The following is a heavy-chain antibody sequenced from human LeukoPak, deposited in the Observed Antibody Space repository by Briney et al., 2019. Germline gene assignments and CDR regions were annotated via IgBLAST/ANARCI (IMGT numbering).Heavy chain of an antibody. CDR1: GGTFSSYA. CDR3: ARVRSSSWYPLPYYMDV. CDR2: ITPIFGTA. V-gene: IGHV1-69*05. D-gene: IGHD6-13*01. J-gene: IGHJ6*03. Sequence: SVKVSCKASGGTFSSYAISWVRQAPGQGLEWMGGITPIFGTANYAQKFQGRVTITTDESTSTAYMELSSLRSEDTAVYYCARVRSSSWYPLPYYMDVWGKGTTVTVSS.